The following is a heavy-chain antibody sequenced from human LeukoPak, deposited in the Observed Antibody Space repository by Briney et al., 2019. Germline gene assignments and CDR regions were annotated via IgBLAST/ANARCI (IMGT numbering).Heavy chain of an antibody. CDR1: GYTFTGYY. V-gene: IGHV1-2*02. J-gene: IGHJ3*02. Sequence: ASVKVSCKASGYTFTGYYMHWVRQAPGQGLEWRGWINPNSGGTNYAQKFQGRVTMTRDTSISTAYMELSRLRSDDTAVYYCARDMGGSRTEAFDIWGQGTMVTVSS. CDR3: ARDMGGSRTEAFDI. D-gene: IGHD2-15*01. CDR2: INPNSGGT.